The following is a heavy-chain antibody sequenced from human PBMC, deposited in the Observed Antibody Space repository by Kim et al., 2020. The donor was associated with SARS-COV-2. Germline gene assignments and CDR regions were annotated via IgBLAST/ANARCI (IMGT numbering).Heavy chain of an antibody. CDR3: ASQRHLAYYDILTGYPYFDY. CDR1: GGSISSSSYY. J-gene: IGHJ4*02. V-gene: IGHV4-39*01. D-gene: IGHD3-9*01. Sequence: SETLSLTCTVSGGSISSSSYYWGWIRQPPGKGLEWIGSIYYSGSTYYNPSLKSRVTISVDTSKNQFSLKLSSVTAADTAVYYCASQRHLAYYDILTGYPYFDYWGQGTLVTVSS. CDR2: IYYSGST.